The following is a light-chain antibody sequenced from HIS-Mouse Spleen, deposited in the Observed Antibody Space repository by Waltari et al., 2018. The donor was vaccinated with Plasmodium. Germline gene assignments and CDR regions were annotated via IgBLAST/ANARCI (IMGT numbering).Light chain of an antibody. J-gene: IGKJ2*01. V-gene: IGKV3-20*01. CDR3: QQYGSYPYT. CDR1: QSVSSSY. CDR2: GAS. Sequence: EIVLTQSPGTLSLSPGERATLSCRASQSVSSSYLAWYQQKPGQAPMLLIYGASSRATGIPARFSGSGSGTDFTLTISRLEPEDFAVYYCQQYGSYPYTFGQGTKLEIK.